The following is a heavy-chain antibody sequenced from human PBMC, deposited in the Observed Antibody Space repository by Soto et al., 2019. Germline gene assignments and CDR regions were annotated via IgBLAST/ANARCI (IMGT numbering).Heavy chain of an antibody. CDR2: IYYSGST. V-gene: IGHV4-59*01. Sequence: ETLSLTCTVSGGSISSYYWSWIRQPPGKGLEWIGYIYYSGSTDYNPSLKSRVTISVDTSKNQFSLKLSSVTAADTAVYYCAREGSSSGPDYEYWGQGTPVTVSS. CDR1: GGSISSYY. J-gene: IGHJ4*02. D-gene: IGHD3-22*01. CDR3: AREGSSSGPDYEY.